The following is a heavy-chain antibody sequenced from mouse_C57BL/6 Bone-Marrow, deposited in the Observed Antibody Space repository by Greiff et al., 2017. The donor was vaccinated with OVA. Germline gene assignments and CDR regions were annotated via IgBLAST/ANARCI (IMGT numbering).Heavy chain of an antibody. J-gene: IGHJ2*01. CDR1: GYTFTSYW. V-gene: IGHV1-72*01. CDR2: IDPNSGGT. CDR3: AIDSSGYKDY. D-gene: IGHD3-2*02. Sequence: QVQLKQPGAELVKPGASVKLSCKASGYTFTSYWMHWVKQRPGRGLEWIGRIDPNSGGTKYNEKFKSKATLTVDKPSSTAYMQLSSLTSEDSADFYCAIDSSGYKDYWGQGTTLTVSS.